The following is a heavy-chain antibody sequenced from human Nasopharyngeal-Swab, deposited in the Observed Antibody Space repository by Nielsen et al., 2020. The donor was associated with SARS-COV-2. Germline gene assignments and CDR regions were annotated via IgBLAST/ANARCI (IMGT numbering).Heavy chain of an antibody. CDR2: IFWDDDK. V-gene: IGHV2-5*02. CDR3: AHTDTAMVTGLLPDY. D-gene: IGHD5-18*01. J-gene: IGHJ4*02. CDR1: GFSLSADGVG. Sequence: SGPTLVQPTQTLTLTCTFSGFSLSADGVGVGWIRQAPGKALECVALIFWDDDKRYSPSLKTRLTITKDTSKNQVVLTMTNVGPMDTATYYCAHTDTAMVTGLLPDYWGQGTLVTVSS.